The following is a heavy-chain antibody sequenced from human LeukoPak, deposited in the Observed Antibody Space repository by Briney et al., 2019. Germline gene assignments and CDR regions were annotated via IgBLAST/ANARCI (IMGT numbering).Heavy chain of an antibody. CDR2: ISYDGSNK. Sequence: GGSLRLSCAASGFTFSSFSMNWVRQAPGKGLEWVAVISYDGSNKYYADSVKGRFTISRDNSKNTLYLQMNSLRAEDTAVYYCAEMLLPYGMDVWGQGTTVTVSS. V-gene: IGHV3-30-3*01. CDR1: GFTFSSFS. D-gene: IGHD3-10*01. J-gene: IGHJ6*02. CDR3: AEMLLPYGMDV.